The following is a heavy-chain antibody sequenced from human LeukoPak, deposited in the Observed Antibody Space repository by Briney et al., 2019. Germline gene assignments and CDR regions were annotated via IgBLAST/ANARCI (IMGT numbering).Heavy chain of an antibody. CDR2: INWIGDSL. J-gene: IGHJ3*02. CDR1: GFTFYDYV. D-gene: IGHD1-14*01. CDR3: AKDIERGLGINAFDT. V-gene: IGHV3-9*01. Sequence: SLRPSCAAPGFTFYDYVMYLVRQAPGKGLEGVSGINWIGDSLAYADSVKGRFTISRDNAKNSLYLQMNSLRAEDTALYYCAKDIERGLGINAFDTWGQGTMVTVSS.